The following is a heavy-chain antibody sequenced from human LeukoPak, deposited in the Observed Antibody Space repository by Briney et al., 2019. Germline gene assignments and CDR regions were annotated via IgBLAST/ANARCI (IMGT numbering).Heavy chain of an antibody. J-gene: IGHJ4*02. CDR1: GFTFSSYA. V-gene: IGHV3-23*01. Sequence: GGSLRLSCAASGFTFSSYAMSWVRQAPGKGLEWVSAISGSGGSTYYADSVKGRFTISRDNSKNTLYLQMNSLRAEDTAVYYCAKDLQTTVTLHGYFDYWGRGTLVTVSS. D-gene: IGHD4-17*01. CDR3: AKDLQTTVTLHGYFDY. CDR2: ISGSGGST.